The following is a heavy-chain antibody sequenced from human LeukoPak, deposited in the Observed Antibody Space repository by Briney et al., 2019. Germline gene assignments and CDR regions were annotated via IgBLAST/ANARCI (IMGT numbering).Heavy chain of an antibody. V-gene: IGHV3-30*03. J-gene: IGHJ4*02. CDR2: ITFDGSKK. CDR3: ARGDYGDFY. D-gene: IGHD4-17*01. Sequence: GGSLRLSCAASGFTVSSKYMSWVRQAPGKGLEWVAAITFDGSKKYYADSVRGRFSISRDNSKTLFLQIDRLRAEDTAVYYCARGDYGDFYWGQGTLVTVSS. CDR1: GFTVSSKY.